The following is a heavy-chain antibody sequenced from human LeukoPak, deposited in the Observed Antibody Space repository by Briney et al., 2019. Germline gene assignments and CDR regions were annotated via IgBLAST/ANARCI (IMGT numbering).Heavy chain of an antibody. J-gene: IGHJ4*02. D-gene: IGHD3-16*01. CDR3: ARVTSENIDY. Sequence: PSETLSLTCTVSGDSISSSSYYWGWIRQPPGKGLEWIGSIYYSGSTYYNPSLKSRVTISVDTSKNQFSLKLSSVTAADTAVYYCARVTSENIDYWGQGTLVTVSS. CDR2: IYYSGST. CDR1: GDSISSSSYY. V-gene: IGHV4-39*07.